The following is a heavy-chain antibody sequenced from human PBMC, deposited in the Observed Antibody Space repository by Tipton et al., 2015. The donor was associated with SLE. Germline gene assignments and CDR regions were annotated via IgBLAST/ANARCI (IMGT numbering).Heavy chain of an antibody. CDR1: GGSFSDYS. V-gene: IGHV4-34*01. J-gene: IGHJ6*02. CDR3: ARGRLLEWLSTNYYYFGMDV. D-gene: IGHD3-3*01. Sequence: GLVKPSETLSLTCVVYGGSFSDYSWSWIRQPPGKGLEWIGEINHSGRTNYNPSLKSRVTISVDTSKIQFSLKLNSVTAADTAVYYCARGRLLEWLSTNYYYFGMDVWGHGTTVTVSS. CDR2: INHSGRT.